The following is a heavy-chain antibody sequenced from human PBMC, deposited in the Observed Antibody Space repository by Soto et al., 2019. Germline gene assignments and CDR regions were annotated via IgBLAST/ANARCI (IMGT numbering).Heavy chain of an antibody. D-gene: IGHD2-15*01. CDR1: GGTFSRYA. V-gene: IGHV1-69*13. Sequence: SVKVSCKASGGTFSRYAISWVRQAPGQGLEWMGGIIPIFGTANYAQKFQGRVTITADESTSTAYMELSSLRSEDTAVYYCARVGVVVAATRPYYYYYYGMDVWGQGTTVTVSS. J-gene: IGHJ6*02. CDR3: ARVGVVVAATRPYYYYYYGMDV. CDR2: IIPIFGTA.